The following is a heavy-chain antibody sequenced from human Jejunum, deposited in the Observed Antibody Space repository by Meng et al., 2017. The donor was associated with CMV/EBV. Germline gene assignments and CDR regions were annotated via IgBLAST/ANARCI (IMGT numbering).Heavy chain of an antibody. J-gene: IGHJ4*02. V-gene: IGHV1-18*01. CDR2: FVNNVDT. D-gene: IGHD3-10*01. CDR1: GYNFVSYG. CDR3: ARGTPGRSYSGY. Sequence: GQWRQVGSDVKEPWASVRVSCEASGYNFVSYGIRWLRQAPGQGLEWMGWFVNNVDTYSAQKFQGRVTMTQDTHTSTAFMELRSLRSYDTAVYYCARGTPGRSYSGYWGQGTLVTASS.